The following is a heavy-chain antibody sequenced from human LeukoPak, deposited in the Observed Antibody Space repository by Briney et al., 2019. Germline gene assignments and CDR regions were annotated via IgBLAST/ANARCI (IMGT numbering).Heavy chain of an antibody. CDR1: GGSFSSYY. J-gene: IGHJ4*02. Sequence: SETLSLTCTVSGGSFSSYYWSWIRQPPGKGLVWIGYIYYSGSTNYNPSLKSRVTMSIDTSKNQFSLKVTSVTAADTAVYYCARVDYDSSGYFDYWGRGTPVTVSS. CDR3: ARVDYDSSGYFDY. CDR2: IYYSGST. V-gene: IGHV4-59*01. D-gene: IGHD3-22*01.